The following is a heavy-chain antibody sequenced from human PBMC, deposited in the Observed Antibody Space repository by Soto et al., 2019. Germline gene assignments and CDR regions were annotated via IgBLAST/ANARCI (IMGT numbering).Heavy chain of an antibody. CDR2: IDTQNGNT. CDR1: GYSFTSYG. V-gene: IGHV1-18*01. J-gene: IGHJ3*02. Sequence: HVQLEQSGAELNKPGASVRVSCKASGYSFTSYGITWVRQAPGQGLEWMAWIDTQNGNTNHAYKLQGRVSMTTDTSTTRAYMELRCLSSDDTAMYYCARYLPEALGAVDTWGQGTRVTVSS. D-gene: IGHD3-9*01. CDR3: ARYLPEALGAVDT.